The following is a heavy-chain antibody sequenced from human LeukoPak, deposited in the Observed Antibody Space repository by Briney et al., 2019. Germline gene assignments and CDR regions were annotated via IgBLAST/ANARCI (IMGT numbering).Heavy chain of an antibody. CDR3: ARDGRDGYNQFHY. Sequence: PSETLSLTCTVSGGSISSYYWSWIRQPPGKGLEWIGSIYYSGSTNYNPSLKSRVTISVDTSKKQFSLKLSSVTAADTAVYYCARDGRDGYNQFHYWGQGTLVTVSS. CDR1: GGSISSYY. CDR2: IYYSGST. D-gene: IGHD5-24*01. J-gene: IGHJ4*02. V-gene: IGHV4-59*01.